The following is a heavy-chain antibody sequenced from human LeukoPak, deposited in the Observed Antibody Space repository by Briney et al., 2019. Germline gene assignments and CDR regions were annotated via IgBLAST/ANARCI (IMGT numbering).Heavy chain of an antibody. J-gene: IGHJ4*02. Sequence: PGGSLRLSCAASGFTFGDFAIHWVRQAPGKGLEWVSGISWNSGTIGYADSVKGRFTISRDNAKNTLYLQMNSLRAEDTAVYYCAKGGPEYYGSGSSLYFDYWGQGTLVTVSS. CDR2: ISWNSGTI. D-gene: IGHD3-10*01. V-gene: IGHV3-9*01. CDR3: AKGGPEYYGSGSSLYFDY. CDR1: GFTFGDFA.